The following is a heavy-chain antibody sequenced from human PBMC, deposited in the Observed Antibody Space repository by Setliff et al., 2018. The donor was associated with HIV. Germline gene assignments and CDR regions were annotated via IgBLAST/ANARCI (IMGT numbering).Heavy chain of an antibody. CDR1: GFTFSSHA. Sequence: GGSLRLSCAASGFTFSSHAMTWVRQAPGQGLEWVSITSGSGISTYYADSVKGRFTISRDNSRNMLYLQMNSLRAEDTAVYYCARDNGRYFDRGWFDPWGQGAQVTVSS. CDR3: ARDNGRYFDRGWFDP. D-gene: IGHD3-9*01. J-gene: IGHJ5*02. CDR2: TSGSGIST. V-gene: IGHV3-23*01.